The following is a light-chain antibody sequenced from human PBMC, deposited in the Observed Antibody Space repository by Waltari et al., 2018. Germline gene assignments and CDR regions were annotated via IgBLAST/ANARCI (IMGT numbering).Light chain of an antibody. V-gene: IGLV1-47*01. J-gene: IGLJ3*02. CDR3: AAWDDSLSGRV. CDR2: RNN. CDR1: RSNIGSNY. Sequence: QSVLTQPPSASGTPGQRVTISCSGNRSNIGSNYLSWYQQLPGTAPKLLIYRNNQRPAGVPDRFSGSKSGTSASLAISGLRSEDEADYYCAAWDDSLSGRVFGGGTKVTVL.